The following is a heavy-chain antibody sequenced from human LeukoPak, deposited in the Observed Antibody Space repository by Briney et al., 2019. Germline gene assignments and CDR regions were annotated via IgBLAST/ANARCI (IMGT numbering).Heavy chain of an antibody. CDR1: GFTFSDYW. Sequence: GGSLRLSCVASGFTFSDYWMSWVRQAPGKGLEWVAHIKHDASEKYYVDSVKGRFTISRDHAKNSLYLSMNSLRSEDTAVYYCARTTKYSFDIWGQGTMVTVSS. D-gene: IGHD2/OR15-2a*01. CDR3: ARTTKYSFDI. J-gene: IGHJ3*02. V-gene: IGHV3-7*04. CDR2: IKHDASEK.